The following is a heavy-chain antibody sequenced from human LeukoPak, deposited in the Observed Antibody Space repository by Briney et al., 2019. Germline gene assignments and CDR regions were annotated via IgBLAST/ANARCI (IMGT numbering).Heavy chain of an antibody. J-gene: IGHJ6*02. CDR1: GYTFTSYG. CDR3: ARDLHGSGNYSYYYTMDV. CDR2: ISAYNGNT. V-gene: IGHV1-18*01. Sequence: ASVKVSCKASGYTFTSYGISWVRQAPGQGLEWMGWISAYNGNTNYAQKLQGRVTMTTDTSTSTAYMELRSLRSDDTAVYYCARDLHGSGNYSYYYTMDVWGQGTTVTVSS. D-gene: IGHD3-10*01.